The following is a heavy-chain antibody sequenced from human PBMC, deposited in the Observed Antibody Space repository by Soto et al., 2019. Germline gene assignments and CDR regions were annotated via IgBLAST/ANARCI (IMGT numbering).Heavy chain of an antibody. Sequence: PGGSLRLSCAASGFTFSSYAMHWVRQAPGKGLEWVAVISYDGSNKYYADSVKGRFTISRDNSKNTLYLQMNSPRAEDTAVYYCAREVMTTVTTRWFDPWGQGTLVTVSS. J-gene: IGHJ5*02. V-gene: IGHV3-30-3*01. CDR3: AREVMTTVTTRWFDP. CDR1: GFTFSSYA. CDR2: ISYDGSNK. D-gene: IGHD4-17*01.